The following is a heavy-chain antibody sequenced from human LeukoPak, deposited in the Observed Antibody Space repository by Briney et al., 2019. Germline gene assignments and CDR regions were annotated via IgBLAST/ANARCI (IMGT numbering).Heavy chain of an antibody. CDR2: IYYSGST. Sequence: PSETLSLTCTVSGGSISSYYWSWIRQPPGKGLEWIGYIYYSGSTNYNPSLKSRVTISVDTSKNQFSLKLSSVTAADTAVYYCAREASDSSGYYYPDYWGQGTLVTVSS. CDR3: AREASDSSGYYYPDY. J-gene: IGHJ4*02. V-gene: IGHV4-59*01. CDR1: GGSISSYY. D-gene: IGHD3-22*01.